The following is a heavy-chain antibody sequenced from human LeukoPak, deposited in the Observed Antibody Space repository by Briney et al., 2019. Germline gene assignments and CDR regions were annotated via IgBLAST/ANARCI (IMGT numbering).Heavy chain of an antibody. D-gene: IGHD1-1*01. Sequence: SETLSLTCSVSRGSISSYYWSWIRQSPGKGLEWIGSMYHSGSTYYNPSLKSRLTISVETSKNQLFLRLNSVTAADTAVYYCARERRTLYFDYWGQGTLVIVSS. CDR1: RGSISSYY. V-gene: IGHV4-38-2*02. CDR2: MYHSGST. J-gene: IGHJ4*02. CDR3: ARERRTLYFDY.